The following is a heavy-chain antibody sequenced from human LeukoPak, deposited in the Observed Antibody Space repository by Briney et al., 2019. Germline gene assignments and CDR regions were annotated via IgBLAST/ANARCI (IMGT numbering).Heavy chain of an antibody. Sequence: GGSLRLSCAASGFTFSIYAMSWVRQAPGKGLEWVSAISGSGGSTYYADSVKGRFTISRDNAKNSLYLQMNSLRAEDTAVYYCATIGSGYGWGQGTLVTVSS. V-gene: IGHV3-23*01. D-gene: IGHD5-12*01. CDR3: ATIGSGYG. CDR2: ISGSGGST. J-gene: IGHJ4*02. CDR1: GFTFSIYA.